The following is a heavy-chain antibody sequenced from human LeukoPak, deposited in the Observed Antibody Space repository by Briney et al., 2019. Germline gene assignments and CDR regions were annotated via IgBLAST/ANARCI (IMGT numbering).Heavy chain of an antibody. CDR2: IYYSGSA. V-gene: IGHV4-59*01. CDR1: GGSISSYY. Sequence: SETLSLTCAVSGGSISSYYWSWIRQPPGKGLEWIGNIYYSGSANHNPSLKSRVTISRDTSKNQFSLKLTSVTTADTAVYYCARAGGVKTAALDLDYWGQGTLVTVSS. CDR3: ARAGGVKTAALDLDY. J-gene: IGHJ4*02. D-gene: IGHD6-25*01.